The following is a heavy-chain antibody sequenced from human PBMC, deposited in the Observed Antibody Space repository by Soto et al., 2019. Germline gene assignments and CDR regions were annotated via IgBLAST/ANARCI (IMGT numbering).Heavy chain of an antibody. CDR2: IKQDGSEK. Sequence: GGSLRLSCAASGFTFSSYWMSWVRQAPGKGLEWVANIKQDGSEKYYVDSVKGRFTISRDNAKNSLYLQMNSLRAEDTAVYYCARDLVPLFCSGGSCYPRPPYYVMDVWGQGTKVTV. J-gene: IGHJ6*02. CDR3: ARDLVPLFCSGGSCYPRPPYYVMDV. V-gene: IGHV3-7*01. CDR1: GFTFSSYW. D-gene: IGHD2-15*01.